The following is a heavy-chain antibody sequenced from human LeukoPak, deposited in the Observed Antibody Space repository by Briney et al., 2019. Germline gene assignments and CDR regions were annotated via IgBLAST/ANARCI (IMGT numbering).Heavy chain of an antibody. Sequence: GRSLRLSCAASGFTFSSYGMHWVRQAPGKGLEWVAVISYDGSNKYYADSVKGRFTISRDNSKNTLYLQMNSLRVEDTAVYYCAKDRGLWGQGTLVTVSS. CDR2: ISYDGSNK. CDR1: GFTFSSYG. CDR3: AKDRGL. V-gene: IGHV3-30*18. J-gene: IGHJ4*02. D-gene: IGHD1-26*01.